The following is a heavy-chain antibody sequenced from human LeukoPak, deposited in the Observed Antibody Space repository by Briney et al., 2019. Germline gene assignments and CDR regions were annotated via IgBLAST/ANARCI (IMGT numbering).Heavy chain of an antibody. V-gene: IGHV4-39*07. CDR2: IYYSGST. CDR1: GVSISSSSYY. CDR3: ARVRGLLLHPHYMDV. J-gene: IGHJ6*03. D-gene: IGHD3-22*01. Sequence: SETLSLTCTVSGVSISSSSYYWDWIRQPPGKGLEWIGSIYYSGSTYYNPSLKSRVTISVDTSKNQFSLKLSSVTAADTAVYYCARVRGLLLHPHYMDVWGKGTTVTVSS.